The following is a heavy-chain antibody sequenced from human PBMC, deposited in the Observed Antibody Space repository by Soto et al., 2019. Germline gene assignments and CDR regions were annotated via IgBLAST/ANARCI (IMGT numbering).Heavy chain of an antibody. D-gene: IGHD6-6*01. Sequence: TSETLSLTCTVSGGSISSYYWSWIRQPPGKGLEWIGYIYYSGSTNYNPSLKSRVTISVDTSKNQFSLKLSSVTAADTAVYYCARGDPSIAARRHNWFDPWGQGTLVTVSS. CDR1: GGSISSYY. J-gene: IGHJ5*02. CDR3: ARGDPSIAARRHNWFDP. V-gene: IGHV4-59*01. CDR2: IYYSGST.